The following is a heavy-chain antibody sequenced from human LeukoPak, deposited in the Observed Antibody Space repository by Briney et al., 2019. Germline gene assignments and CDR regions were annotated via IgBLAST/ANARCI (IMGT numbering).Heavy chain of an antibody. CDR2: IYYTGST. J-gene: IGHJ6*02. CDR3: ASPGYCSGGRCYGMDV. D-gene: IGHD2-15*01. Sequence: SETLSLTCTVSGGSISSSSYYWAWIRQPPGKGLEWIGSIYYTGSTYYNPSLKSRVAISVDTSKNQFSLKLNSMTAADTAVYYCASPGYCSGGRCYGMDVWGQGTTVTVSS. CDR1: GGSISSSSYY. V-gene: IGHV4-39*01.